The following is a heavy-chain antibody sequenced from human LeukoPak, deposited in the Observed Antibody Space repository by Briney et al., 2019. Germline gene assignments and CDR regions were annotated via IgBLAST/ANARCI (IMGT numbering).Heavy chain of an antibody. CDR3: ASSMVRGVSGWFDP. Sequence: ASVTVSCKASGYTFTGYYMHWVRQAPGQGLEWMGWINPNSGGTNYAQKFQGRVTMTRDTSISTAYMELSRLRSDDTAVYYCASSMVRGVSGWFDPWGQGTLVTVSS. CDR1: GYTFTGYY. J-gene: IGHJ5*02. V-gene: IGHV1-2*02. CDR2: INPNSGGT. D-gene: IGHD3-10*01.